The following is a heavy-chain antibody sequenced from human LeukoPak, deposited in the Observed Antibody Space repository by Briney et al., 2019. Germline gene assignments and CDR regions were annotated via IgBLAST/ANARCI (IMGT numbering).Heavy chain of an antibody. CDR1: GVSFNDYY. J-gene: IGHJ4*02. Sequence: SETLSLTCAVSGVSFNDYYWSWVRQTPGKGLEWIGEINHSGYTNDSPSLKSRVTISIDTSRKQFSLNLRSVTVADTGIYYCTRMTTGHNYWGQGTLVTVSS. V-gene: IGHV4-34*01. CDR2: INHSGYT. CDR3: TRMTTGHNY. D-gene: IGHD4-17*01.